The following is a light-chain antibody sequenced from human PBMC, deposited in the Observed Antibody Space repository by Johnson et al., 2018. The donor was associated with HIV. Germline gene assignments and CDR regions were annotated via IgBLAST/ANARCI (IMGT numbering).Light chain of an antibody. CDR3: GTWDSSLSAYV. J-gene: IGLJ1*01. CDR2: EKN. CDR1: SSNIGNNY. V-gene: IGLV1-51*02. Sequence: QSVLTQPPSVSAAPGQKVTISCSGSSSNIGNNYVSWYQQLPGTAPKLLIYEKNKRPSGIPDRFSGSKSGTSATLGITGLQTGDEADYYCGTWDSSLSAYVFATGTKVTVL.